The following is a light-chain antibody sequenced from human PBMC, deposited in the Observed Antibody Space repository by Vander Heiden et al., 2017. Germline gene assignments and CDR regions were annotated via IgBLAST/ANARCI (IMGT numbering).Light chain of an antibody. CDR3: SSYTSSSTVV. J-gene: IGLJ2*01. CDR1: SSDVGGYNY. Sequence: QSALTQPAPVSGSPGQSITISCTGTSSDVGGYNYVSWYQQHPGKAPKLMIYDVSNRPSGVSNRFSGSKSGNTASLTISVLQAEDEADYYCSSYTSSSTVVFGGGTKLTVL. CDR2: DVS. V-gene: IGLV2-14*01.